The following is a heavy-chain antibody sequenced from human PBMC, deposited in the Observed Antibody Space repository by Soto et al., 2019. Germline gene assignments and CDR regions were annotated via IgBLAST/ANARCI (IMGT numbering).Heavy chain of an antibody. D-gene: IGHD5-12*01. CDR2: IIPILGIA. CDR1: GGTFSSYT. V-gene: IGHV1-69*02. J-gene: IGHJ4*02. CDR3: ARYRGDGYERV. Sequence: QVQLVQSGAEVKKPGSSVKVSCKASGGTFSSYTISWVRQAPGQGLEWMGRIIPILGIANYAQKFQGRVTITADKFTSTAYMELSSLRSDDTAVYYCARYRGDGYERVWGQGTLVTVSS.